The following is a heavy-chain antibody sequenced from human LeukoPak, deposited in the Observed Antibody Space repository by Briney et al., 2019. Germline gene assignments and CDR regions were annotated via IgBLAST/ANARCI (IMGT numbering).Heavy chain of an antibody. J-gene: IGHJ4*02. Sequence: GGSLRLSCAASGLTLSSYWMHWVRQAPGRGLEWVSAITDSGGTTYYADSVRGRFTISRDNSKNTLYLQMYSLRAEDTAVYYCAKDADSWSQGYFDYWGQGTLVTVSS. CDR2: ITDSGGTT. CDR3: AKDADSWSQGYFDY. V-gene: IGHV3-23*01. CDR1: GLTLSSYW. D-gene: IGHD1-26*01.